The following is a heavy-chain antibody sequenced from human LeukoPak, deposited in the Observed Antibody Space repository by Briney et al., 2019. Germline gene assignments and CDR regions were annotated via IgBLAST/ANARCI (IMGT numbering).Heavy chain of an antibody. CDR2: INYGATT. J-gene: IGHJ3*02. D-gene: IGHD2-2*01. CDR1: GGSISSSSYY. V-gene: IGHV4-39*01. Sequence: SETLSLTCAVSGGSISSSSYYWGWIRQPPGKGLEWIGSINYGATTYYSPSLKSRVTISVDTSKNQFSLQLSSATAADTAVYYCAILPIVVVPSTSFDIWGQGTMVTVSS. CDR3: AILPIVVVPSTSFDI.